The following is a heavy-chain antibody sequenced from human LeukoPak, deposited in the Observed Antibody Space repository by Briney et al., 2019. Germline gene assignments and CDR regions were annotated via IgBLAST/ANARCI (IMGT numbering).Heavy chain of an antibody. CDR1: GFTFGSYA. Sequence: HPGGSLRLSCAASGFTFGSYALTWVRQAPGKGLEWVSAISGSGGSTGYADSVKGRFTISRDNSKNTLYLQMNSLRAEDTAVYYCARGESAYDSKPFDNWGQGTLVTVSS. CDR3: ARGESAYDSKPFDN. D-gene: IGHD5-12*01. J-gene: IGHJ4*02. V-gene: IGHV3-23*01. CDR2: ISGSGGST.